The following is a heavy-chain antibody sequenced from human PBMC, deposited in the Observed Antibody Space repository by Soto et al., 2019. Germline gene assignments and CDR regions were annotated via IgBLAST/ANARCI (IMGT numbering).Heavy chain of an antibody. CDR1: GFTFSSYG. CDR2: ISYDGSNK. D-gene: IGHD3-3*01. CDR3: AKAPYYDFWSGYRPGNGDYFDY. Sequence: PGGSLRLSCAASGFTFSSYGMHWVRQAPGKGLEWVAVISYDGSNKYYADSVKGRFTISRDNSKNTLYLQMNSLRAEDTAVYYCAKAPYYDFWSGYRPGNGDYFDYWGQGTLVTVSS. V-gene: IGHV3-30*18. J-gene: IGHJ4*02.